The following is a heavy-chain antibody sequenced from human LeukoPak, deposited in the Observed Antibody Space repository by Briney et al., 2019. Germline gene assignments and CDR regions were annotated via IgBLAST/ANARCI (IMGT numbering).Heavy chain of an antibody. J-gene: IGHJ6*03. D-gene: IGHD1-26*01. CDR1: GYTFTSYG. CDR2: ISAYNGNT. CDR3: ARAPSGSYSYYYYMDV. V-gene: IGHV1-18*01. Sequence: ASVKVSCKASGYTFTSYGISWVRQAPGQGLEWMGWISAYNGNTNYAQKLQDRVTMTTDTSTSTAYMELRSLRSDDTAVYYCARAPSGSYSYYYYMDVWGKGTTVTVSS.